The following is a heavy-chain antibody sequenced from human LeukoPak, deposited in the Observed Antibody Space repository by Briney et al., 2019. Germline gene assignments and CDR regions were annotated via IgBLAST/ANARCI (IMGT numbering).Heavy chain of an antibody. CDR1: GYTFTSYG. V-gene: IGHV1-18*01. D-gene: IGHD3-3*01. J-gene: IGHJ4*02. Sequence: ASVKVSCKASGYTFTSYGISWVRQAPGQGLEWKGWISAYNGNTNYAQKLQGRVTMTTDTSTSTAYMELRSLRSDDTAVYYCARANRFYDFWSGYEPDYWGQGTLVTVSS. CDR2: ISAYNGNT. CDR3: ARANRFYDFWSGYEPDY.